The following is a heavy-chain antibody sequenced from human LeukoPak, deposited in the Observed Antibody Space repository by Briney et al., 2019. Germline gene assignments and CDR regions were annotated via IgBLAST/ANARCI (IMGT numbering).Heavy chain of an antibody. Sequence: EASVKVSCKVSGYTLTELSMHWVRQAPGKGLEWMGGFDPEDGETIYAQKFQGRVTMTEDTSTDTAYMELSSLRSEDTAVYYCATYSPRGGYHNPIGDYWGQGTLVTVSS. D-gene: IGHD5-18*01. CDR3: ATYSPRGGYHNPIGDY. J-gene: IGHJ4*02. CDR1: GYTLTELS. CDR2: FDPEDGET. V-gene: IGHV1-24*01.